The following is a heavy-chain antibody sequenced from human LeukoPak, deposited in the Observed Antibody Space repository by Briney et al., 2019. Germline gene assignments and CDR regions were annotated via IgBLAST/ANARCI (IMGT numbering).Heavy chain of an antibody. D-gene: IGHD5-24*01. J-gene: IGHJ3*02. CDR3: AADGYTFAPGAFDI. CDR1: GFTFSSSA. Sequence: SVKVSCKASGFTFSSSAVQWVRQARGQRLEWIGWIVVGSGNTNYAQRFQDRVTINGDMSTSTAYMEVSSLRSEDTAVYYCAADGYTFAPGAFDIWGQGTVVTVSS. V-gene: IGHV1-58*01. CDR2: IVVGSGNT.